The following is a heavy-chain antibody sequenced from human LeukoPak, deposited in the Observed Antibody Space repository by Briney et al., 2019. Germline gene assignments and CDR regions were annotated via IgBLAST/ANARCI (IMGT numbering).Heavy chain of an antibody. CDR2: IRYDGSNK. D-gene: IGHD3-16*01. CDR1: GFTFSSYG. Sequence: GGSLRLSCAASGFTFSSYGMHWVRQAPGKGLEWVAFIRYDGSNKYYADSVKGRFTISRDNSKNTLYLQMNSLRAEDTAVYYCAQDSVWGEITYYFDYWGQGTLVTVSS. J-gene: IGHJ4*02. CDR3: AQDSVWGEITYYFDY. V-gene: IGHV3-30*02.